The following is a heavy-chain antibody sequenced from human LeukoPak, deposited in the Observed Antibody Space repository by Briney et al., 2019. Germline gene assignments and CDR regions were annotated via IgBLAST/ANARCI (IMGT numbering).Heavy chain of an antibody. CDR2: IYTSGST. CDR1: GGSISSYY. D-gene: IGHD2-2*01. Sequence: SETLSLTCTVSGGSISSYYWSWIRQPAGKGLEWIGRIYTSGSTNYNPSLKSRVTMSVDTSKNQFSLKLSSVTAADTAVYYCARDQNIVVVPPRGYYYMDVWGKGTTVTVSS. V-gene: IGHV4-4*07. J-gene: IGHJ6*03. CDR3: ARDQNIVVVPPRGYYYMDV.